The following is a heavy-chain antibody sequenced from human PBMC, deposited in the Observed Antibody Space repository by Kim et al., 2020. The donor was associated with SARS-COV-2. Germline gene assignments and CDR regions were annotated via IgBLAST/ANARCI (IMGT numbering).Heavy chain of an antibody. CDR2: INPSGGST. CDR3: ARDLLDIVVVPAAMAGGDAFDI. Sequence: ASVKVSCKASGYTFTSYYMHWVRQAPGQGLEWMGIINPSGGSTSYAQKFQGRVTMTRDTSTSTVYMELSSLRSEDTAVYYCARDLLDIVVVPAAMAGGDAFDIWGQGTMVTVSS. V-gene: IGHV1-46*01. D-gene: IGHD2-2*01. CDR1: GYTFTSYY. J-gene: IGHJ3*02.